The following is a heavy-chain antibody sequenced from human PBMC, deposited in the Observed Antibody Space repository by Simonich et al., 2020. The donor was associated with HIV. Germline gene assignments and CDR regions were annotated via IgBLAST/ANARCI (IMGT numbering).Heavy chain of an antibody. V-gene: IGHV1-18*01. CDR3: ATCFSHNNYYDRSGNYWDYYYYGMDV. Sequence: TSSGINWVRQAPGQGLEWMGWISAYNGNTNYAQNLQGRVTMTTDTSSSTAYMELRSLSSDDTAVYYCATCFSHNNYYDRSGNYWDYYYYGMDVWGQGTTVTVSS. D-gene: IGHD3-22*01. CDR1: TSSG. J-gene: IGHJ6*02. CDR2: ISAYNGNT.